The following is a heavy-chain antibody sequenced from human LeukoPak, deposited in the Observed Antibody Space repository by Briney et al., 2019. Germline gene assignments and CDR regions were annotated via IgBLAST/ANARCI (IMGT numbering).Heavy chain of an antibody. Sequence: SVKVSCKASGGTFSSYAISWLRQAPGQGLEWMGRIIPILGIANYAQKFQGRVTITADKSTSTAYMELSSLRSEDTAVYYCARETPWWELLRPHYYGMDVWGQGTTVTVSS. J-gene: IGHJ6*02. V-gene: IGHV1-69*04. D-gene: IGHD1-26*01. CDR1: GGTFSSYA. CDR3: ARETPWWELLRPHYYGMDV. CDR2: IIPILGIA.